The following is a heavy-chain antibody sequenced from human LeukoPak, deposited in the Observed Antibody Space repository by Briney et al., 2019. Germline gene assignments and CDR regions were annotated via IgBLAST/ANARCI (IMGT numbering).Heavy chain of an antibody. CDR2: IYYSGST. V-gene: IGHV4-39*01. CDR1: GGSISSSSYY. Sequence: SETLSLTCTVSGGSISSSSYYWGWIRQPPGTGLECMGSIYYSGSTYYNPFLKSRVTISVDTYQNQFSLKLSSVTAADTAVYYCASLGLAGGGVNYWGQGTLVTVSS. CDR3: ASLGLAGGGVNY. D-gene: IGHD6-19*01. J-gene: IGHJ4*02.